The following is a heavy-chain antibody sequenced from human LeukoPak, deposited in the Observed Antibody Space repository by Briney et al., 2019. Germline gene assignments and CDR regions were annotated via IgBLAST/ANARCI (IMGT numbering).Heavy chain of an antibody. CDR1: GFTFSAYS. CDR2: ISTSSSYI. CDR3: ARDREMGTIRNGFDV. Sequence: PGGSLRLSCAASGFTFSAYSMNWVRQAAGKGLEWVSSISTSSSYIYYADSVKGRFTVSRDNAKNSLFLQMNSLRAEDTALYYCARDREMGTIRNGFDVWGQGTIVSVSS. D-gene: IGHD5-24*01. V-gene: IGHV3-21*01. J-gene: IGHJ3*01.